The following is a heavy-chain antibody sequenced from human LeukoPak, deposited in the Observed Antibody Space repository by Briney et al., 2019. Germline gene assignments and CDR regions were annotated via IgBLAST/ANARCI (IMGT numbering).Heavy chain of an antibody. J-gene: IGHJ4*02. CDR3: ARGRRSTVPFDY. CDR1: GGSFSGYY. CDR2: INHSGST. Sequence: SETLSLTCAVYGGSFSGYYWSWIRQPPGKGLEWIGEINHSGSTNYNPSLKSRVTISVDTSKNQFSLKLSSATAADTAVYYCARGRRSTVPFDYWGQGTLVTVSS. D-gene: IGHD4-17*01. V-gene: IGHV4-34*01.